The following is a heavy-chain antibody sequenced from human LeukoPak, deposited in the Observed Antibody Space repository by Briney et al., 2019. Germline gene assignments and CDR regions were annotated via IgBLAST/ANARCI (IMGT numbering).Heavy chain of an antibody. CDR1: GYTFTSYY. V-gene: IGHV1-46*01. D-gene: IGHD3-9*01. J-gene: IGHJ5*02. CDR2: INLSGGST. CDR3: ARDRPAEALTYYDILTGYPNENWFDP. Sequence: ASVKVSCKASGYTFTSYYMHWVRQAPGQGLEWMGIINLSGGSTSYAQKFQGRVTMTRDTSTSTVYMELSSLRSEDTAVYYCARDRPAEALTYYDILTGYPNENWFDPWGQGTLVTVSS.